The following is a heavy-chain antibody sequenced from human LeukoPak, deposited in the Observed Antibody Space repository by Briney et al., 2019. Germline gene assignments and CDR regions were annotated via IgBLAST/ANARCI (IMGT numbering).Heavy chain of an antibody. J-gene: IGHJ4*02. V-gene: IGHV4-4*07. CDR1: GGSISSYH. CDR3: ARDGLYSYGYSYFDY. Sequence: ASETLSLTCTVSGGSISSYHWSWIRQPAGKGLEWIGRTHSSGSTNYNPSLKSRVTMSIDTSKNQFSLKLTSVTAADTAVYYSARDGLYSYGYSYFDYWGQGTLVTVSS. D-gene: IGHD5-18*01. CDR2: THSSGST.